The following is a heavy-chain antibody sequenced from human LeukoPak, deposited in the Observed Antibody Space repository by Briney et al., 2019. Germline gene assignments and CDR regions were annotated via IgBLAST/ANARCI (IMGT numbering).Heavy chain of an antibody. CDR3: ARGAYFDILTGSYPPLGWFDS. Sequence: GGSLRLSCAASGFTFSQYWMGWVRQAPGKGLEWVANIRQDGSEEYYVDSVGGRFTISRDYAKNSLYLQMNSLRADDTAMYYCARGAYFDILTGSYPPLGWFDSWGQGTLVTVSS. D-gene: IGHD3-9*01. J-gene: IGHJ5*01. CDR2: IRQDGSEE. CDR1: GFTFSQYW. V-gene: IGHV3-7*04.